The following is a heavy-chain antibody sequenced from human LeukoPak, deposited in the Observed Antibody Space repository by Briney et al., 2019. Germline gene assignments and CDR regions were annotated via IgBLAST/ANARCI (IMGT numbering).Heavy chain of an antibody. J-gene: IGHJ6*02. V-gene: IGHV3-66*01. D-gene: IGHD4-17*01. CDR3: ARDYGDYDRNYYYYYGIDV. CDR1: GFTVSSNY. CDR2: IYSGGST. Sequence: PGGSLRLSCAASGFTVSSNYMSWVRQAPGKGLEWVSVIYSGGSTYYADSVKGRFTISRDNSKNTLYLRMNSLRAEDTAVYYCARDYGDYDRNYYYYYGIDVWGQGTTVTVSS.